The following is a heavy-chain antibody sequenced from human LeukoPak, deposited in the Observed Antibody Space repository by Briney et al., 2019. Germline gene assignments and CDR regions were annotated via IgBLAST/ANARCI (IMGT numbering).Heavy chain of an antibody. D-gene: IGHD3-10*01. CDR2: ISSGGSTI. CDR1: GFTFSSYE. J-gene: IGHJ4*02. V-gene: IGHV3-48*03. CDR3: ARERELWFGELSVDY. Sequence: GGSLRLSCVASGFTFSSYEMTWVRQAPGKGLEWVSYISSGGSTIYYADSVKGRFTISRDNAKNSLYLQMNSLRAEDTAVYYCARERELWFGELSVDYWGQGTLVTVSS.